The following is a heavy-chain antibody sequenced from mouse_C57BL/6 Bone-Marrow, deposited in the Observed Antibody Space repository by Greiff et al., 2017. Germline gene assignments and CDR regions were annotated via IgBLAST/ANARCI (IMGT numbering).Heavy chain of an antibody. V-gene: IGHV5-17*01. CDR1: GFTFSDYG. CDR3: APDPSYYAMDY. J-gene: IGHJ4*01. Sequence: EVQRVESGGGLVKPGGSLKLSCAASGFTFSDYGMHWVRQAPEKGLEWVAYISSGSSTIYYADTVKGRFTISRDNAKNTLFLQMTSLRSEDTAMYYCAPDPSYYAMDYWGQGTSVTVSS. CDR2: ISSGSSTI.